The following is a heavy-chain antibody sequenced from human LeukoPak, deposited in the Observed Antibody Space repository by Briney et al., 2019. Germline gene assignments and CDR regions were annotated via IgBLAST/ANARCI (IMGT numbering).Heavy chain of an antibody. CDR2: IYYSGST. V-gene: IGHV4-59*01. J-gene: IGHJ6*02. CDR1: GGSISSYY. D-gene: IGHD3-10*01. Sequence: SETLSLTCTVSGGSISSYYWSWIRQPPGKGLEWIGYIYYSGSTNYNPSLKSRVTISVDTSKNQFSLKLSSVTAADMAVYYCASLHGSGVDYYYGMDVWGQGTTVTVSS. CDR3: ASLHGSGVDYYYGMDV.